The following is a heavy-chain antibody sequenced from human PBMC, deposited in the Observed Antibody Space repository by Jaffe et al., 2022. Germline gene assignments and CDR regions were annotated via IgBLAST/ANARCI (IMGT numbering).Heavy chain of an antibody. D-gene: IGHD4-17*01. CDR3: ARADYGGNHIYYYYYYMDV. Sequence: QVQLVQSGAEVKKPGSSVKVSCKASGGTFSSYAISWVRQAPGQGLEWMGGIIPIFGTANYAQKFQGRVTITTDESTSTAYMELSSLRSEDTAVYYCARADYGGNHIYYYYYYMDVWGKGTTVTVSS. CDR2: IIPIFGTA. J-gene: IGHJ6*03. CDR1: GGTFSSYA. V-gene: IGHV1-69*05.